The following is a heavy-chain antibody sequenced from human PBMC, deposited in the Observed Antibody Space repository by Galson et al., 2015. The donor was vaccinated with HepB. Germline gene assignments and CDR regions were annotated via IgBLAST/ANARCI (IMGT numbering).Heavy chain of an antibody. CDR3: ARDITRYYYGSGRGLDP. Sequence: LRLSCAASGFTFSSYGLHWVRQAPGKGLEWVAVIWYDGSNKYYAESVKGRFTISRDNSKNKLYLQMTSRGAEDPAVYYCARDITRYYYGSGRGLDPWGQGTLVTVAS. CDR2: IWYDGSNK. CDR1: GFTFSSYG. J-gene: IGHJ5*02. D-gene: IGHD3-10*01. V-gene: IGHV3-33*01.